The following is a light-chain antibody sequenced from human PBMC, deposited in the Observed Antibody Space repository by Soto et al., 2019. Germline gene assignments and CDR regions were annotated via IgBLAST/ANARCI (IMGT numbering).Light chain of an antibody. Sequence: EIDLTQSPATLSLSPGERATLSCRASQSVSIYLAWYQQRPGQAPRLLIYDASNRATGIPARFSGSGSGTDFTLTISRLEPEDFAVYYCQQRVDWLTFGGGTKVEIK. J-gene: IGKJ4*01. CDR1: QSVSIY. V-gene: IGKV3-11*01. CDR2: DAS. CDR3: QQRVDWLT.